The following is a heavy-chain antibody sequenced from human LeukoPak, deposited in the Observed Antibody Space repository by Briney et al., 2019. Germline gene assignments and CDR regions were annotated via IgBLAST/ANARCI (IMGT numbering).Heavy chain of an antibody. CDR2: IYYSGTT. J-gene: IGHJ4*02. V-gene: IGHV4-59*01. Sequence: SETLSLTCTVSGGSISSYYWSWIRQPPGKGLEWIGYIYYSGTTNYNPSLKSRVTMSVDTSKNQFSLRLNSVTPADTAVYYCARAKGDYWGKGTLVTVSP. CDR3: ARAKGDY. CDR1: GGSISSYY.